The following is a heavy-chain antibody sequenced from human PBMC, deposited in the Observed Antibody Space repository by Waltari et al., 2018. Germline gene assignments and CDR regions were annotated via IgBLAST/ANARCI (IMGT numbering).Heavy chain of an antibody. CDR2: INHSGST. J-gene: IGHJ6*02. CDR3: ARAGRYYYYGMDV. V-gene: IGHV4-34*01. CDR1: GGSFSGYY. Sequence: QVQLQQWGAGLLKPSETLSLPCAVYGGSFSGYYWSWIPQPPGKGLEWIGEINHSGSTNYNPSLKSRVTISVDTSKNQFSLKLSSVTAADTAVYYCARAGRYYYYGMDVWGQGTTVTVSS. D-gene: IGHD2-15*01.